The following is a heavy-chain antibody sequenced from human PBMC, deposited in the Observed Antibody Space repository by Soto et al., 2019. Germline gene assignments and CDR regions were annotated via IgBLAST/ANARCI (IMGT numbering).Heavy chain of an antibody. D-gene: IGHD3-3*01. V-gene: IGHV5-51*01. CDR2: IYPSDSDT. J-gene: IGHJ4*02. CDR3: ARGGVSTRTFDY. Sequence: GESLKISCEGSGYNFAGYWIAWVRQMPGKGLELMGIIYPSDSDTRYRPSFQGQVTISADKSISSAYLQWSSLRASDTAMYYCARGGVSTRTFDYWGQGTPVTVSS. CDR1: GYNFAGYW.